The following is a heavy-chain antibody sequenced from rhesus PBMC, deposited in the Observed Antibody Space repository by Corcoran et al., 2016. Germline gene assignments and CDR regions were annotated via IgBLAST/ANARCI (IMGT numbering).Heavy chain of an antibody. J-gene: IGHJ3*01. CDR1: GYSISSAYG. V-gene: IGHV4-127*01. CDR3: ARVNTYHAFDF. CDR2: SGGSSGST. D-gene: IGHD2-15*01. Sequence: QVQLQESGPGLVKPSETLSLSCDVSGYSISSAYGWNWIRHPPGKGLEGIGYSGGSSGSTDYNASLKSRVTISKDTSKNQFSLTLSSVTAADTAVYHCARVNTYHAFDFWGQGLRVTVAS.